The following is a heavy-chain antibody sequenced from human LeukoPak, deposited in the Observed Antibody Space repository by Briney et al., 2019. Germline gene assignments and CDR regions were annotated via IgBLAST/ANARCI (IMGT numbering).Heavy chain of an antibody. CDR1: GFTFSSNG. CDR2: ISYDGSKK. CDR3: AKVSDMVRGVIGYYYYGMDV. Sequence: GGSLRLSCAASGFTFSSNGMHWVRQAPGKGLEWVAVISYDGSKKYYADSVKGRFTISRDNSKNTLYPQMNSLRAEDTAVYYCAKVSDMVRGVIGYYYYGMDVWGQGTTVTVSS. V-gene: IGHV3-30*18. J-gene: IGHJ6*02. D-gene: IGHD3-10*01.